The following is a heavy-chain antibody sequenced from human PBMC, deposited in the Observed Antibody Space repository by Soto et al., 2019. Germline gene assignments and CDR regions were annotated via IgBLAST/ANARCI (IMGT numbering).Heavy chain of an antibody. V-gene: IGHV1-2*04. CDR1: GYTFTGYY. CDR2: INPNSGGT. CDR3: ARHDFGYSYGNRRLLSGMDV. Sequence: ASVKVSCKASGYTFTGYYMHWVRQAPGQGLEWMGWINPNSGGTNYAQKFQGWVTMTRDTSISTAYMELSRLRSDDTAVYYCARHDFGYSYGNRRLLSGMDVWGQGTTVTVSS. D-gene: IGHD5-18*01. J-gene: IGHJ6*02.